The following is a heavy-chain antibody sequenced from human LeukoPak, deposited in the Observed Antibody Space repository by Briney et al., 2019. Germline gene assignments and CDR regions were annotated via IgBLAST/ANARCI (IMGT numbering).Heavy chain of an antibody. CDR2: IKQDGTEK. J-gene: IGHJ4*02. D-gene: IGHD4-17*01. V-gene: IGHV3-7*01. CDR3: ARDRANGVDY. CDR1: GFTFSSYW. Sequence: GGSLRLSCVASGFTFSSYWMSWVRQAPGKGLEWVANIKQDGTEKYYVDSVKGRFTISKDNAKDSLYLQMNSLRAEDTAVYYCARDRANGVDYWGQGILVTVSS.